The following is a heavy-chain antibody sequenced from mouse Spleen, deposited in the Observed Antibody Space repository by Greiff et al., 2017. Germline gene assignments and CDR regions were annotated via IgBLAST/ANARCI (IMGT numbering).Heavy chain of an antibody. Sequence: VQLQQSGPGLVAPSQTLSITCTVSGFSLTSYGIDWVRQSPGKGLEWLGVIWSGGSTNYNSALKSRLSISKDNSKSHVFLKMNSLRADDTAMYYCASSNYDYAMDYWGQGTSVTVSS. D-gene: IGHD2-5*01. CDR1: GFSLTSYG. CDR2: IWSGGST. J-gene: IGHJ4*01. V-gene: IGHV2-6*01. CDR3: ASSNYDYAMDY.